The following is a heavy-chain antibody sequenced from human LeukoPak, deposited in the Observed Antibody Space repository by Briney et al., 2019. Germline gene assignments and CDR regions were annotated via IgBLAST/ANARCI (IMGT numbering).Heavy chain of an antibody. J-gene: IGHJ6*03. CDR2: ISYDGSNK. CDR3: GRAGGRPTYFYYMDV. CDR1: GFIFNNFA. V-gene: IGHV3-30*04. D-gene: IGHD2-8*02. Sequence: GGYLRLSCEASGFIFNNFAMHWVRQAPGKGLEWVAVISYDGSNKYYADSVKGRFTLSRDNSKNTLYLQMNSLRPEDTAVYYCGRAGGRPTYFYYMDVWGKGTTVTVSS.